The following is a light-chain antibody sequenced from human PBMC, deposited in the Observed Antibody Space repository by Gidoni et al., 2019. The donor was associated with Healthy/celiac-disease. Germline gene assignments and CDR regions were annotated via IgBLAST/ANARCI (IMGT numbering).Light chain of an antibody. CDR1: QSVSSSY. CDR2: GAS. V-gene: IGKV3-20*01. CDR3: QQYGSSPRT. Sequence: EIVLSQTPCTLSLSPGERATRSCRASQSVSSSYLAWYQQKPGQAPRLLIYGASSRATGIPDRFSGSGSGTDFTLTISRLEPEDFAVYYCQQYGSSPRTFGQGTKLEIK. J-gene: IGKJ1*01.